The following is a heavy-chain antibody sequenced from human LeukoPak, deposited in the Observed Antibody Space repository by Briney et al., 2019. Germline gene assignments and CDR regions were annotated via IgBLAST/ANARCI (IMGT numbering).Heavy chain of an antibody. CDR2: VSPSHTTR. D-gene: IGHD3-3*02. Sequence: ASVKVSCKASGYTFRQYSISRVRQAPGKGFEWMGWVSPSHTTRVYAQEFQGRVTMTADTNTNTVSMELRSLRFDDTAVYFCARDYILPLETDNGDGFAIWGQGTVVTVSS. CDR1: GYTFRQYS. J-gene: IGHJ3*02. CDR3: ARDYILPLETDNGDGFAI. V-gene: IGHV1-18*01.